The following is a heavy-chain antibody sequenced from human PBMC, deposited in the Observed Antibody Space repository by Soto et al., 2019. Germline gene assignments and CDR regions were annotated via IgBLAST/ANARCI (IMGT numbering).Heavy chain of an antibody. D-gene: IGHD1-26*01. CDR3: ARPRELRPAGAFDI. CDR2: IYYGGST. CDR1: GGSISSSGYY. V-gene: IGHV4-39*01. J-gene: IGHJ3*02. Sequence: QLQLQESGPGLVKPSETLSLTCTVSGGSISSSGYYWGWIRQPPGKGLEWIGSIYYGGSTYFNPSLKSRVTISVDTSKNRFSLKLSSVTAADTAVYYCARPRELRPAGAFDIWGQGTMVTVSS.